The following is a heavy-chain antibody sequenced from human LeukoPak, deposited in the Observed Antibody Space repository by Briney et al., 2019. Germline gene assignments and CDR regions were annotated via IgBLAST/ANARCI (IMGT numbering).Heavy chain of an antibody. CDR2: IYSGGST. CDR1: GFTVSSNY. CDR3: ATGHYYGSGSYYTSEGKFDY. Sequence: PGGSLRLSCAASGFTVSSNYMSWVRQAPGKGLEWVSVIYSGGSTYYADSVKGRFTTSRDNSKNTLYLQMNSLRAEDTAVYYCATGHYYGSGSYYTSEGKFDYWGQGTLVTVSS. V-gene: IGHV3-53*01. J-gene: IGHJ4*02. D-gene: IGHD3-10*01.